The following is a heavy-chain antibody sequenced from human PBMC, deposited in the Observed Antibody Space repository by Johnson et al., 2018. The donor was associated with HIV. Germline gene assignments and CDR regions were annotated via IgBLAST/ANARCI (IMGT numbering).Heavy chain of an antibody. Sequence: VQLVESGGGLVQPGRSLRLSCTASGFTFGDYAMSWFRQAPGKGLEWVSLIYSGGNTYYADSVRGRFTISRDNSKNTLYLQMNNLRAEDTAVYFCARVCGGDCAHQEAFDIWGQGTMVTVSS. J-gene: IGHJ3*02. D-gene: IGHD2-21*02. CDR2: IYSGGNT. CDR3: ARVCGGDCAHQEAFDI. CDR1: GFTFGDYA. V-gene: IGHV3-66*01.